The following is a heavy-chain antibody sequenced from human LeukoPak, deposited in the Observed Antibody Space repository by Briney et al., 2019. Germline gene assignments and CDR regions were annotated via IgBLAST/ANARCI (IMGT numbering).Heavy chain of an antibody. CDR1: GFTFSNAW. J-gene: IGHJ6*02. D-gene: IGHD3-3*01. V-gene: IGHV3-15*01. Sequence: PGGSLRLSCAASGFTFSNAWMSWVRQAPGKGLEWVGRIKSKTDGGTTDYAAPVKGRFTISRDNSKNTLYLQMNSLRAEDTAVYYCAREYYDFWSGYYYYYYGMDVWGQGTTVTVSS. CDR3: AREYYDFWSGYYYYYYGMDV. CDR2: IKSKTDGGTT.